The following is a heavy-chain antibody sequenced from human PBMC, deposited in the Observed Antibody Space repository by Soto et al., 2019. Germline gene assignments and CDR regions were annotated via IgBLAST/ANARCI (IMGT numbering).Heavy chain of an antibody. CDR2: ISYGGGTT. D-gene: IGHD3-22*01. CDR1: EFTFSNYA. V-gene: IGHV3-23*01. J-gene: IGHJ4*02. Sequence: EVQLLESGGGLVQPGGSLRLSCAASEFTFSNYAMSWVRQAPGKGLEWVSAISYGGGTTYYADSVKGRFTISRDNSKNTPYLQMNSLRAEDTAVYYCAKNPGDYYDSTGYHFDYWGQGTLVTVSS. CDR3: AKNPGDYYDSTGYHFDY.